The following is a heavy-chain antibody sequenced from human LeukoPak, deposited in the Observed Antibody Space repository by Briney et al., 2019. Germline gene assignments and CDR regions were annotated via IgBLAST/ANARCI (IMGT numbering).Heavy chain of an antibody. Sequence: ASVNVSCKASGYTFTSYDINWVRQATGQGLEWMGWMNPNSGNTGYAQKFQGRVTMTRNTSISTAYMELSSLRSEDTAVYYCARGLHSSGYYSRYNDYWGQGTLVTASS. CDR3: ARGLHSSGYYSRYNDY. CDR2: MNPNSGNT. D-gene: IGHD3-22*01. V-gene: IGHV1-8*01. J-gene: IGHJ4*02. CDR1: GYTFTSYD.